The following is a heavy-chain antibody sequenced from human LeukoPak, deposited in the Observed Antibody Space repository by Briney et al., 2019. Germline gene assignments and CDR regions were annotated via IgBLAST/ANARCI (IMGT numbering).Heavy chain of an antibody. CDR1: GGSISSGSYY. Sequence: SQTLSLTCTVSGGSISSGSYYWSWIRQPAGKGLEWIGRIYTSGSTNYNPSLKSRVTISVDTSKNQFSLKLSSVTAADTAVYYCARQGLLWFGHSNWFDPWGQGTLVTVSS. CDR2: IYTSGST. V-gene: IGHV4-61*02. J-gene: IGHJ5*02. CDR3: ARQGLLWFGHSNWFDP. D-gene: IGHD3-10*01.